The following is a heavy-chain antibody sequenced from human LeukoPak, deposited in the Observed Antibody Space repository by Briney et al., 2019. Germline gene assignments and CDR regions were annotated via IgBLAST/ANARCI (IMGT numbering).Heavy chain of an antibody. D-gene: IGHD3-10*01. CDR2: IWPDGSIK. J-gene: IGHJ4*02. CDR1: GFIFTTYG. CDR3: ARAVGPYDY. Sequence: GRSLRLSCAASGFIFTTYGIHWVRQAPGKGLEWVAVIWPDGSIKYYANCVKDRFTISRDDSRNTLYLQMNSLRVEDTGVYYCARAVGPYDYWGQGTLVTVSS. V-gene: IGHV3-33*01.